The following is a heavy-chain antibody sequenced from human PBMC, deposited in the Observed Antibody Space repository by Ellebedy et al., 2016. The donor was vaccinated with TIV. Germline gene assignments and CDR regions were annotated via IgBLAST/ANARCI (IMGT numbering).Heavy chain of an antibody. CDR3: AKETFNDVDLEVWGIFDI. J-gene: IGHJ3*02. D-gene: IGHD1-1*01. CDR1: ELTANGYY. Sequence: GGSLRLSCAASELTANGYYMSWVRQAPGKGLEWVSVIAIDGTTYYADSVKGRFIISTDTSKRTLHLQMNSLRAEDTAVYYCAKETFNDVDLEVWGIFDIWGQGTMVTVSS. V-gene: IGHV3-66*01. CDR2: IAIDGTT.